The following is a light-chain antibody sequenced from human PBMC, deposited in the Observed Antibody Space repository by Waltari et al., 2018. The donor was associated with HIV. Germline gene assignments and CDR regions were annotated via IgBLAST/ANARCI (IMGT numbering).Light chain of an antibody. V-gene: IGLV7-46*01. Sequence: QPVVTQEPLLTVSPGGTVIPTRASRDGVVNHGHCPYWSQQRPGQSPKPLFFDSNNRYWWTPARFTGSFLGGKAALTLTGAQPEDDADYYCLLSYDGDVVFGGGTKLTVL. CDR2: DSN. CDR3: LLSYDGDVV. CDR1: DGVVNHGHC. J-gene: IGLJ2*01.